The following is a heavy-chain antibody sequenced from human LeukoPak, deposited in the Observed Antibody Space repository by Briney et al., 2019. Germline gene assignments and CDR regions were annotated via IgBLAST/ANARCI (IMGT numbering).Heavy chain of an antibody. CDR3: AKGPYSGNLDY. J-gene: IGHJ4*02. V-gene: IGHV3-30*18. CDR1: GFTFSSYG. Sequence: HPGRSLRLSCAASGFTFSSYGMHWVRQAPGKGLEWVAVISYDGSNKYYADSVKGRFTISRDNSKNTLYLQMNSLRVEDTAVYYCAKGPYSGNLDYWGQGTLVTVSS. D-gene: IGHD1-26*01. CDR2: ISYDGSNK.